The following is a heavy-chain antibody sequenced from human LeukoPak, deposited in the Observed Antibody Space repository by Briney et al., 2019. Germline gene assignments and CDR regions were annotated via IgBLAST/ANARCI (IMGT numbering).Heavy chain of an antibody. V-gene: IGHV3-74*01. Sequence: PGGSLRLSCAASGFTLSSYWMHWVRQAPGKGLVWVSRINSDGSSTSYADSVKGRFTISRDNAKNTLYLQMNSLRAEDTAVYYCVRSIYYYYMDVWGKGTTVTISS. CDR3: VRSIYYYYMDV. CDR1: GFTLSSYW. CDR2: INSDGSST. J-gene: IGHJ6*03.